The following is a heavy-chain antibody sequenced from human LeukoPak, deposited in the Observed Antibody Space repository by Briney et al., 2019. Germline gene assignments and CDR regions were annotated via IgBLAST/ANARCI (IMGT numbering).Heavy chain of an antibody. CDR2: IKQDGSEK. J-gene: IGHJ4*02. CDR3: ARGYRDY. CDR1: GFTFSSYW. Sequence: GGSLRLSCEASGFTFSSYWMSWVRQAPGKGLEWVANIKQDGSEKYYVDSVKGRFTISRDNAKNSLYLQMNSLRAEDTALYYYARGYRDYWGQGTLVTVSS. D-gene: IGHD1-14*01. V-gene: IGHV3-7*01.